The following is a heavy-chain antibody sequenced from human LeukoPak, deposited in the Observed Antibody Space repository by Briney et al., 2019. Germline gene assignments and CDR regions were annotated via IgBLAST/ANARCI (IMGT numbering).Heavy chain of an antibody. Sequence: ASVKVSCKASGYTFTGYFMHWVRQAPGQGLEWMGWINPNSGGTNYAQKFQGRVTITRNTSISTAYMELSSLRSEDTAVYYCARALGYSFGYANYYYYMDVWGKGTTVTVSS. CDR3: ARALGYSFGYANYYYYMDV. CDR1: GYTFTGYF. CDR2: INPNSGGT. D-gene: IGHD5-18*01. V-gene: IGHV1-2*02. J-gene: IGHJ6*03.